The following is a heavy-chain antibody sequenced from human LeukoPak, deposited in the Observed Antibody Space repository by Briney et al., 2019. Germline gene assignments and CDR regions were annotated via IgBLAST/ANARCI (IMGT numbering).Heavy chain of an antibody. D-gene: IGHD4-11*01. V-gene: IGHV3-15*01. CDR1: GFTFSNAW. CDR3: ADGYTNYGPPFDY. J-gene: IGHJ4*02. Sequence: GGSLRLSCAASGFTFSNAWMGWVRQAPGKGLEWVGRIKSKTDGGTTDYAAPVKGRFTISRDDSKNTLYLQMNSLKTEDTAVYYCADGYTNYGPPFDYWGQGTLVTVSS. CDR2: IKSKTDGGTT.